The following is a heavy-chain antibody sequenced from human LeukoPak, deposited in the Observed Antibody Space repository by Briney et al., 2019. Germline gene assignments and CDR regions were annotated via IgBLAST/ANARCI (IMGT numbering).Heavy chain of an antibody. V-gene: IGHV3-53*01. J-gene: IGHJ4*02. Sequence: GGSLTLFYAASGLTVSSNYMTWVRPAPGKGLVWVSIIYSGGSTYYADSVKGRFTTSRDNSKNSVYLQMNSLRAEDTAVYYCATYTRIVEAGTRVFDHWGQGTLVTVSS. CDR2: IYSGGST. CDR3: ATYTRIVEAGTRVFDH. CDR1: GLTVSSNY. D-gene: IGHD1-26*01.